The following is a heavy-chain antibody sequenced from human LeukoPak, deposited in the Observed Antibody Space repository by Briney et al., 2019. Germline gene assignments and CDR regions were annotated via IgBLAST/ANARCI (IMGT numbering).Heavy chain of an antibody. CDR2: INHSGST. J-gene: IGHJ6*02. Sequence: SETLSLTCAVYGGSFSGYYWSWIRQPPGKGLEWIGEINHSGSTNYNPSLKSRVTISVDTSKNQFSLKLSSVTAADTAVYYCARVRDSRFNYYYGMDVWGQGTTVTVSS. CDR3: ARVRDSRFNYYYGMDV. D-gene: IGHD6-13*01. V-gene: IGHV4-34*01. CDR1: GGSFSGYY.